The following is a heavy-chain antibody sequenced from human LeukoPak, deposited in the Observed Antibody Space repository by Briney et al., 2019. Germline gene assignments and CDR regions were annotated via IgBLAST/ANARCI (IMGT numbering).Heavy chain of an antibody. CDR2: INHSGST. CDR3: ARAPPYYDSSYYGMDV. CDR1: GGSFSGYY. Sequence: HLETLTLTCAVYGGSFSGYYWSWIRQPPGKGLEWIGEINHSGSTNYNPSLKSRVTISVDTSKNQFSLKLSSVTAADTAVYYCARAPPYYDSSYYGMDVWGQGTTVTVSS. D-gene: IGHD3-22*01. J-gene: IGHJ6*02. V-gene: IGHV4-34*01.